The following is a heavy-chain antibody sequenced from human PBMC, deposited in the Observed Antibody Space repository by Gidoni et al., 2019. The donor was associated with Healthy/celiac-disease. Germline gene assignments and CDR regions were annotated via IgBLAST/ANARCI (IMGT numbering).Heavy chain of an antibody. V-gene: IGHV3-11*06. CDR1: GFPFSAYY. J-gene: IGHJ4*02. D-gene: IGHD3-22*01. Sequence: QVQLVESGGGLVKPGGSLRLSCAASGFPFSAYYMRWIRQAPGKGLEWVSYISSSSSYTNYADSVKGRFTISRDNAKNSLYLQMNSLRAEDTAVYYCARCDYYDSSGYYIDYWGQGTLVTVSS. CDR3: ARCDYYDSSGYYIDY. CDR2: ISSSSSYT.